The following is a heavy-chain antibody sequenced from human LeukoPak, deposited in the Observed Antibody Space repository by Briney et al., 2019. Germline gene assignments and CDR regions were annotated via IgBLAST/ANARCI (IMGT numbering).Heavy chain of an antibody. CDR1: GGSISSYY. V-gene: IGHV4-59*12. J-gene: IGHJ4*02. D-gene: IGHD2-15*01. CDR2: IYYSGST. Sequence: ESSETLSLTCTVSGGSISSYYWSWIRQPPGKGLEWIGYIYYSGSTNYNPSLKSRVTISVDTSKNQFSLKLSSVTAADAAVYYCAREVLGYCSGGSCYGDIRFDYWGQGTLVTVSS. CDR3: AREVLGYCSGGSCYGDIRFDY.